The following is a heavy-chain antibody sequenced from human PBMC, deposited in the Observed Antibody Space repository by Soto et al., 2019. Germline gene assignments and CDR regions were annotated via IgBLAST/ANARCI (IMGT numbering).Heavy chain of an antibody. Sequence: PGGSLRLSCAASGFTFSSYWMHWVRQAPGKGLVWVSRINSDGSSTSYADSVKGRFTISRDNAKNTLYLQMNSLRAEDTAVYYCAREGLNYDFWSGYYFPYYYYGMDVWGQGTTVTVSS. J-gene: IGHJ6*02. V-gene: IGHV3-74*01. CDR2: INSDGSST. CDR3: AREGLNYDFWSGYYFPYYYYGMDV. CDR1: GFTFSSYW. D-gene: IGHD3-3*01.